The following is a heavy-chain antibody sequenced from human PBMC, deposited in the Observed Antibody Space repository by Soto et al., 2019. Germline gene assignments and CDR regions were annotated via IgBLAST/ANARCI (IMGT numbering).Heavy chain of an antibody. Sequence: LHLQESGPGLVKPSETLPLTCTVYGGSLTKSPYYWGWLRQPPGKGLEWIGSIYHGGNTYFNPSLKRRVTTAEDTSHNQVSLSLISVTAAETAWYYCAWLFLTALYDADVWGHGATVTISS. D-gene: IGHD5-12*01. CDR3: AWLFLTALYDADV. CDR1: GGSLTKSPYY. CDR2: IYHGGNT. V-gene: IGHV4-39*01. J-gene: IGHJ6*02.